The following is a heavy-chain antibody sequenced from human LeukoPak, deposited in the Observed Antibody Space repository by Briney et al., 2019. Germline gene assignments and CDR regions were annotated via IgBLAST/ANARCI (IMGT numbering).Heavy chain of an antibody. D-gene: IGHD2-2*01. V-gene: IGHV1-18*01. CDR1: GYTFTRYG. J-gene: IGHJ4*02. Sequence: ASVKVSCKASGYTFTRYGISWVRQAPGQGLEWMGWISAYNGNTNYAQKLQGRVTMTTDTSTSTAYMELRSLRSDDTAVYYCAGVYCSSTSCYRGGLDYWGQGTLVTVSS. CDR3: AGVYCSSTSCYRGGLDY. CDR2: ISAYNGNT.